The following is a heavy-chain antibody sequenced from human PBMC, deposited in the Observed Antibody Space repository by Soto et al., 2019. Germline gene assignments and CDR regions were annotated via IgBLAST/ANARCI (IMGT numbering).Heavy chain of an antibody. CDR1: GFTVSSNY. Sequence: EVQVVETGGGLIQPGGSLRLSCAVSGFTVSSNYMSWVRQPPGKGPEWVSDIYSGGSTYYADSVKGRFTSSRDNSKNTLYLQMKSLRAEDTAVYYCARERDGHNPNWFDLWGHGTLVTVSS. V-gene: IGHV3-53*02. J-gene: IGHJ5*02. CDR3: ARERDGHNPNWFDL. D-gene: IGHD2-8*01. CDR2: IYSGGST.